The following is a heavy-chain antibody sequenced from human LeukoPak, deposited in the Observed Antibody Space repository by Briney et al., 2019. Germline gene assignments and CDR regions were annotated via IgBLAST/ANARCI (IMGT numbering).Heavy chain of an antibody. CDR3: AKDQPRSGWAFDY. D-gene: IGHD6-19*01. CDR2: ISASGGNT. V-gene: IGHV3-23*01. J-gene: IGHJ4*02. Sequence: PGGSLRLSCAASGFPFSSNAMSWVRQAPGKGLECVSAISASGGNTYYADSVKGRFTISRDNSKNTLYLQMNSLRAEDTVVYYCAKDQPRSGWAFDYWGQGTLVTVSS. CDR1: GFPFSSNA.